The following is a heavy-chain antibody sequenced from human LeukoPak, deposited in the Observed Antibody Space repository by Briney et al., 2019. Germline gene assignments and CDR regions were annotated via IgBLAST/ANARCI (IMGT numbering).Heavy chain of an antibody. D-gene: IGHD2-2*02. CDR1: GGTFSSYA. Sequence: SVKVSCKASGGTFSSYAISWVRQAPGQGLEWMGRIIPILGIANYAQKFPGRVTITADKSTSTAYMELSSLRSEDTAVYYCARDGVVVVPAAILRFDYWGQGTLVTVSS. CDR3: ARDGVVVVPAAILRFDY. CDR2: IIPILGIA. V-gene: IGHV1-69*04. J-gene: IGHJ4*02.